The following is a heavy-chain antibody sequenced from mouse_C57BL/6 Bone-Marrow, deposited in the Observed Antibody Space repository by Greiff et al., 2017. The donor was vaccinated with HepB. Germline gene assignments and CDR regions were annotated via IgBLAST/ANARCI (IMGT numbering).Heavy chain of an antibody. V-gene: IGHV5-16*01. CDR3: ARDERGAYYSNHGGFAY. CDR1: GFTFSDYY. D-gene: IGHD2-5*01. Sequence: EVKVVESEGGLVQPGSSMKLSCTASGFTFSDYYMAWVRQVPEKGLEWVANINYDGSSTYYLDSLKSRFIISRDNAKNILYLQMSSLKSEDTATYYCARDERGAYYSNHGGFAYWGQGTLVTVSA. J-gene: IGHJ3*01. CDR2: INYDGSST.